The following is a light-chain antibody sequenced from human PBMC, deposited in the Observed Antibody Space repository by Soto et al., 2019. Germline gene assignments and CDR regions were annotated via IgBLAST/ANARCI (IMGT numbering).Light chain of an antibody. V-gene: IGKV1-6*01. CDR1: QGIRND. J-gene: IGKJ4*01. CDR2: AAS. Sequence: AIQMTQSPSSLSASVGDRVTITCRASQGIRNDLGWYQQKPGKAPKLLIYAASTLQSGVPSRFSGSGSGADFTLTIGCLQPEDFATYYCLQDYDYPLTFGGGTKVEIK. CDR3: LQDYDYPLT.